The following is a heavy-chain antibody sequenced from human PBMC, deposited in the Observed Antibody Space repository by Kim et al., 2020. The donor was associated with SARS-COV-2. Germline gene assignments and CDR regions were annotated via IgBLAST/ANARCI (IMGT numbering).Heavy chain of an antibody. CDR1: GYTFTSYA. J-gene: IGHJ3*02. CDR3: AREGITMVRGVWDDAFDI. D-gene: IGHD3-10*01. Sequence: ASVKVSCKASGYTFTSYAMHWVRQAPGQRLEWMGWINAGNGNTKYSQKFQGRVTITRDTSASTAYMELSSLRSEDTAVYYCAREGITMVRGVWDDAFDIWGQGTMVTVSS. CDR2: INAGNGNT. V-gene: IGHV1-3*01.